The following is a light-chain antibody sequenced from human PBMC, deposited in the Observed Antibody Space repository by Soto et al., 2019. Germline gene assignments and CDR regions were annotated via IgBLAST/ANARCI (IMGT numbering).Light chain of an antibody. CDR2: EVS. CDR3: SSYTSSGTLV. J-gene: IGLJ2*01. CDR1: SSDVGGYNF. V-gene: IGLV2-14*01. Sequence: QSALTQPASVSGSPGQSITISCTGTSSDVGGYNFVSWYQQHPGKAPKLMIYEVSNRPSGVSNRFSCSKSGNTASLTISGLQAEDEADYYCSSYTSSGTLVFGGGTKLNVL.